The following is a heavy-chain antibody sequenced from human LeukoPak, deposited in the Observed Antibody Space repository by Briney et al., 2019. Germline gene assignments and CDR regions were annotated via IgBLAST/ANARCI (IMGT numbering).Heavy chain of an antibody. D-gene: IGHD6-6*01. J-gene: IGHJ4*02. CDR2: ISGSGGST. Sequence: PGGSLRLSCAASGFTFSNYGMHWVRQAPGKGLEWVSAISGSGGSTYYADSVKGRSTISRDNSKNTLYLQMNSLRAEDTAVYYCAKDREQLESPFDYWGQGTLVTVSS. CDR3: AKDREQLESPFDY. CDR1: GFTFSNYG. V-gene: IGHV3-23*01.